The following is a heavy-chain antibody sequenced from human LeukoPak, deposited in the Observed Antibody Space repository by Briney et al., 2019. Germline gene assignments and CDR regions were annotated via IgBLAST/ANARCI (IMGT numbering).Heavy chain of an antibody. J-gene: IGHJ5*02. V-gene: IGHV3-30*02. CDR3: VKDDSSVVNWFDP. CDR1: GFTFSSYG. D-gene: IGHD3-22*01. Sequence: PGGSLRLSCAASGFTFSSYGMHWVRQAPGKGLEWVAFIRYDGSNKYYADSVKGRFTISRDNSKNTLYLQMNSLRAEDTAVYYCVKDDSSVVNWFDPWGQGNLVTVSS. CDR2: IRYDGSNK.